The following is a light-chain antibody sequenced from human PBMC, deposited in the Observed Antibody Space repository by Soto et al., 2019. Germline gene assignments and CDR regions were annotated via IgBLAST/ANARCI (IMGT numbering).Light chain of an antibody. CDR3: QQYGSSYPWT. CDR1: QAVNTR. Sequence: EIVLTQSPATLSSFPGDRVTLSCRASQAVNTRLAWYQHKPGQAPRLLIYLTSNRAAGIPARFSGSGSETDFTLTISRLEPEDFAVYYCQQYGSSYPWTFGQGTKVDIK. CDR2: LTS. J-gene: IGKJ1*01. V-gene: IGKV3D-11*03.